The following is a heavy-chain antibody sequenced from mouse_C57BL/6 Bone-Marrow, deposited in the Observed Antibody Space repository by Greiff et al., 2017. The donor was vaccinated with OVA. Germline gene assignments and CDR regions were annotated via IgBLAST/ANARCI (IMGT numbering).Heavy chain of an antibody. CDR1: GFTFSSYA. Sequence: EVQLQESGEGLVKPGGSLKLSCAASGFTFSSYAMSWVRQTPEKRLEWVAYISSGGDYIYYADTVKGRFTISRDNARNTLYLQMSSLKSEDTAMYYCTRGGLRRPWFAYWGQGTLVTVSA. V-gene: IGHV5-9-1*02. D-gene: IGHD2-4*01. CDR3: TRGGLRRPWFAY. CDR2: ISSGGDYI. J-gene: IGHJ3*01.